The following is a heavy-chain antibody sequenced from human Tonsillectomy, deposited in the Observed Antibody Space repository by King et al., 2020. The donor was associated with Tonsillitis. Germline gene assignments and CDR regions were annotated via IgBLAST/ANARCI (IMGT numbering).Heavy chain of an antibody. D-gene: IGHD1-26*01. CDR2: IIPILGIA. CDR3: ARVGKTRYYYYGMDV. J-gene: IGHJ6*02. CDR1: GGTFSSYA. Sequence: QLVQSGAEVKKPGSSVKVSCKASGGTFSSYAISWVRQAPGQGLEWMGRIIPILGIANYAQKFQGRVTITADKSTSTAYMELSSLRSEDTAVYYCARVGKTRYYYYGMDVWGQGTTVTVSS. V-gene: IGHV1-69*04.